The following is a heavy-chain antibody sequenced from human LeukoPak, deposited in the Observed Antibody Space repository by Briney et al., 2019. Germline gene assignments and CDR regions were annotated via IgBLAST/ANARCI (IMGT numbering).Heavy chain of an antibody. D-gene: IGHD3-3*01. CDR3: ARDLRGIFGVVLQTHFDY. CDR1: GYTFTSYG. J-gene: IGHJ4*02. V-gene: IGHV1-18*01. CDR2: ISAYNGNT. Sequence: ASVKVSCKASGYTFTSYGISWVRQAPGQGLEWMGWISAYNGNTNYAQKLQGRVTMTTDTSTSTAYMELRNLRSDDTAVYYCARDLRGIFGVVLQTHFDYWGQGTLVTVSS.